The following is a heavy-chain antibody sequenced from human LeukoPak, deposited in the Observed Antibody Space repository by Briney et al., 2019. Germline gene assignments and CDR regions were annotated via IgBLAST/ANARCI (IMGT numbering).Heavy chain of an antibody. CDR1: GGTFSSYA. V-gene: IGHV1-69*13. CDR2: IIPIFGTA. Sequence: AVTVSCRASGGTFSSYAISWVRQAPGQGLEWMGGIIPIFGTANYAQKFQGRVTITADESTSTAYMELSSLRSEDTAVYYCARGAYYDFWSGQTPHDYWGQGTLVTVSS. CDR3: ARGAYYDFWSGQTPHDY. J-gene: IGHJ4*02. D-gene: IGHD3-3*01.